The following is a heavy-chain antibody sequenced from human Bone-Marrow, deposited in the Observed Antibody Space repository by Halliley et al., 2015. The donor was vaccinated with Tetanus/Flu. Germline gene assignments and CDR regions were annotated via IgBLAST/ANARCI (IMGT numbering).Heavy chain of an antibody. Sequence: TLSLTCDVYGGSFSLYFWTWVRQPPGKGLEWIGESNHSGTSTYNSSLESRVTISVDTSRNQFSLKLTSVTAADTAVYYCARGLGMDVWGQGTTATVS. CDR1: GGSFSLYF. J-gene: IGHJ6*02. CDR2: SNHSGTS. V-gene: IGHV4-34*01. D-gene: IGHD3-16*01. CDR3: ARGLGMDV.